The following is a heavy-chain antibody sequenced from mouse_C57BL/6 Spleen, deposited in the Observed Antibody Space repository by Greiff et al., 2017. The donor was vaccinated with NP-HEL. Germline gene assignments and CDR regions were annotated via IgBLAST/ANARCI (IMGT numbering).Heavy chain of an antibody. V-gene: IGHV1-55*01. CDR3: ARPTQLRLPKDYFDY. Sequence: QVQLQQPGAELVKPGASVKMSCKASGYTFTSYWITWVKQRPGQGLEWIGVIYPGSGSTNYNEKFTSKATLTVATSYSTAYMQLSILTSEDSAVYYCARPTQLRLPKDYFDYWGQGTTLTVSS. CDR1: GYTFTSYW. CDR2: IYPGSGST. D-gene: IGHD3-2*02. J-gene: IGHJ2*01.